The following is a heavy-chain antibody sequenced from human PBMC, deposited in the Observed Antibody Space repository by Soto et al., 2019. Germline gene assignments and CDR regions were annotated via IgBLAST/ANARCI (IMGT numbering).Heavy chain of an antibody. CDR1: GYTFTSYD. Sequence: QVQLVQSGAEVKKPGASVKVSCKASGYTFTSYDINWVRQATGQGLEWMGWMNPNSGNTGYAQKFQGRVTMTRNTAISTAYMALRSLRSEDTAVYYCAITHLRFGEHHYWGQGTLVTVSS. J-gene: IGHJ4*02. CDR2: MNPNSGNT. D-gene: IGHD3-10*01. V-gene: IGHV1-8*01. CDR3: AITHLRFGEHHY.